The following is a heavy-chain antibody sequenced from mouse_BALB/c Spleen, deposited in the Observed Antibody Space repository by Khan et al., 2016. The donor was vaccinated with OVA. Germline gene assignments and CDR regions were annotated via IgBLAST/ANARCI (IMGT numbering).Heavy chain of an antibody. CDR3: EREKYYGRSCYTIEY. V-gene: IGHV1S41*01. CDR1: GYTFTSYW. J-gene: IGHJ4*01. CDR2: IGPGSSNA. D-gene: IGHD1-1*01. Sequence: DLVKPWASVTLSCKASGYTFTSYWINWIKQRLGQGLEWIGRIGPGSSNAYYNDMFKGKATLTVDTSSNTAYIHFSCLSSDDSATFFWEREKYYGRSCYTIEYWGQGTSVTVSA.